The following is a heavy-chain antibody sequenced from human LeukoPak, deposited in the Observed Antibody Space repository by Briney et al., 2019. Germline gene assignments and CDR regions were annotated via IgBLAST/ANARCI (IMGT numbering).Heavy chain of an antibody. D-gene: IGHD3-22*01. V-gene: IGHV3-23*01. CDR3: AKQISSGYYYGYFDY. J-gene: IGHJ4*02. CDR2: ISGSGGST. CDR1: GFTFSSYA. Sequence: GGSLRLSCAAPGFTFSSYAMSWVRQAPGKGLEWVSAISGSGGSTYYADSVKGRFTISRDNSKNTLYLQMNSLRAEDTAVYYCAKQISSGYYYGYFDYWGQGTLVTVSS.